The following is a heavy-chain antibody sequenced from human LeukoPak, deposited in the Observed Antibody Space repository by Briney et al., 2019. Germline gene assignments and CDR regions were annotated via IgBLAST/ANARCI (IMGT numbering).Heavy chain of an antibody. CDR3: AKGSGSGWYGWFAP. Sequence: GGSLRLSCAASGFTFSSYAMSWVRQAPGKGLEWVSSIDASGGSTYYAASVKGRFTISRDNSKNTFYLQITSLRADDTAVYYCAKGSGSGWYGWFAPWGQGTLVTVSS. CDR1: GFTFSSYA. D-gene: IGHD6-19*01. CDR2: IDASGGST. J-gene: IGHJ5*02. V-gene: IGHV3-23*01.